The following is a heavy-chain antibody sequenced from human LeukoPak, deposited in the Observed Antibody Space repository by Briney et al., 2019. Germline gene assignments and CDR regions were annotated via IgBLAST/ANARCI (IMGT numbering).Heavy chain of an antibody. D-gene: IGHD4-17*01. CDR1: GFTFSRAT. Sequence: PGGSLRLSCVVSGFTFSRATMNWVRPAPGKGLEWVSSISSTSTYINYADSVKGRFTISRDNAKKSLYLQMNGLRGEDTAMYYCASDDYGDYEDGFDIWGQGTMVTVSS. J-gene: IGHJ3*02. CDR3: ASDDYGDYEDGFDI. V-gene: IGHV3-21*01. CDR2: ISSTSTYI.